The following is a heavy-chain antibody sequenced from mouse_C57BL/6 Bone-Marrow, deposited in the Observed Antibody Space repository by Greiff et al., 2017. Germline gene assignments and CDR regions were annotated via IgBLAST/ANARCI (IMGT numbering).Heavy chain of an antibody. Sequence: QVQLQQSGAELVRPGASVKMSCKASGYTFTSYNMHWVKQTPSQGLEWIGAIYPGNGDTSYNQKFKGKATLTVDKSSSTAYMQLSSLTSEDSAVYFCARSGYDSSADDMDYWGQGTSVTVSA. V-gene: IGHV1-12*01. CDR2: IYPGNGDT. D-gene: IGHD1-1*01. CDR1: GYTFTSYN. CDR3: ARSGYDSSADDMDY. J-gene: IGHJ4*01.